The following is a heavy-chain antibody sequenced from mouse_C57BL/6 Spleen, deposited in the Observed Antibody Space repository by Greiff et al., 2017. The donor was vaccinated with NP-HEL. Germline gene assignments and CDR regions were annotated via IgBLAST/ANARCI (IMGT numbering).Heavy chain of an antibody. CDR1: GYAFSSSW. V-gene: IGHV1-82*01. D-gene: IGHD4-1*01. J-gene: IGHJ2*01. CDR2: IYPGDGDT. CDR3: ARRRDWEGDFDY. Sequence: VQLQQSGPELVKPGASVKISCKASGYAFSSSWMNWVKQRPGKGLEWIGRIYPGDGDTNYNGKFKGKATLTADKSSSTAYMQLSSLTSEDSAVYFCARRRDWEGDFDYWGQGTTLTVSS.